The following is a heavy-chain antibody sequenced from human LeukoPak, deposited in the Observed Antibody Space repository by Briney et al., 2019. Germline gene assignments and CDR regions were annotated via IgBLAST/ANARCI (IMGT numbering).Heavy chain of an antibody. J-gene: IGHJ4*02. CDR3: ARGRDSAFDN. V-gene: IGHV6-1*01. CDR1: GDSVFTDGVA. D-gene: IGHD3/OR15-3a*01. Sequence: SQTLSLTCAISGDSVFTDGVAWNWIRQSPSRGLEWLGRTYYTSKWNNDYALSVKSRIVINIDTLKNHFSLQVDSVTPEDTGVYYCARGRDSAFDNWGQGTLVSVSS. CDR2: TYYTSKWNN.